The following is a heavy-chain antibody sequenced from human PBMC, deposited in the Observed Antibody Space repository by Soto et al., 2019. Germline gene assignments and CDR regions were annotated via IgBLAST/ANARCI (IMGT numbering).Heavy chain of an antibody. CDR1: GGSFSGYY. CDR3: TKDSRLYDSTYWFDS. J-gene: IGHJ5*01. CDR2: INHSGST. Sequence: KTSETLSLTCAVYGGSFSGYYWSWIRQPPGKGLEWIGEINHSGSTNYNPSLKSRVTISVDTSKNQFSLKLSSVTAADTAVYYCTKDSRLYDSTYWFDSWGQGTRVTVSS. D-gene: IGHD3-22*01. V-gene: IGHV4-34*01.